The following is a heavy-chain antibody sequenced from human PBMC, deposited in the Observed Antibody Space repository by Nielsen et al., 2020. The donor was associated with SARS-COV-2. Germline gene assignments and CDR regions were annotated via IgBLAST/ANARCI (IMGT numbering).Heavy chain of an antibody. J-gene: IGHJ4*02. CDR3: ARAPVYSSKTPDL. D-gene: IGHD1-14*01. CDR1: DDSITTGDYF. CDR2: ICCSWRT. V-gene: IGHV4-30-4*01. Sequence: LRLSCTVSDDSITTGDYFWSWIRQPPGKGLEWIGYICCSWRTTYNPSLESRATISVDPSKNQVSLDLTSVTAADTAVYYCARAPVYSSKTPDLWGQGTLVTVSS.